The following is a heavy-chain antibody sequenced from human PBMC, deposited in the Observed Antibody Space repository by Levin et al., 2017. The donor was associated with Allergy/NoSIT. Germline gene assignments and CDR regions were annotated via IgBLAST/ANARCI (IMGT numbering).Heavy chain of an antibody. CDR1: GFTFTTYA. CDR2: ISPSGGTT. D-gene: IGHD3-16*02. J-gene: IGHJ3*02. CDR3: ARISYGAFDI. V-gene: IGHV3-23*01. Sequence: GGSLRLSCAASGFTFTTYAMNWVRQAPGKGLEWVSIISPSGGTTYYADAVKGRFTISRDDSKNTLYLQMNSLRAEDTALYYCARISYGAFDIWGQGTMVTVTS.